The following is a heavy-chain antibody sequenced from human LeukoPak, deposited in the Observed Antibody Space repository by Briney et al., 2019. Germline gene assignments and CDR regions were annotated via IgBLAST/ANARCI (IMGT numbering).Heavy chain of an antibody. D-gene: IGHD2-2*01. Sequence: PSETLSLTCTVSGGSISSSSYYWGWIRQPPGKGLEWIGRIYTSGSTNYNPSLKSRVTMSVDTSKNQFSLKLSSVTAADTAVYYCARDWPGVGDIVVVPAPFDYWGQGTLVTVSS. CDR1: GGSISSSSYY. V-gene: IGHV4-39*07. J-gene: IGHJ4*02. CDR3: ARDWPGVGDIVVVPAPFDY. CDR2: IYTSGST.